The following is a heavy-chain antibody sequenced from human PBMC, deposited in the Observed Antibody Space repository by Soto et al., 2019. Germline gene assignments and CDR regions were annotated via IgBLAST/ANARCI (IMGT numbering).Heavy chain of an antibody. CDR2: IYHSGST. CDR3: ARGKVLLWFGDKYGMDV. CDR1: GGSISSSNW. V-gene: IGHV4-4*02. J-gene: IGHJ6*02. Sequence: SETLSLTCAVSGGSISSSNWWSWVRQPPGKGLEWIGEIYHSGSTNYNPSLKSRVTISVDKSKNQFSLKLSSVTAADTAVYYCARGKVLLWFGDKYGMDVWGQGTTVTVSS. D-gene: IGHD3-10*01.